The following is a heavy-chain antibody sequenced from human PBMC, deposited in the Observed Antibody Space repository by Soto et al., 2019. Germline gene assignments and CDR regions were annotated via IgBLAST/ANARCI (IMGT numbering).Heavy chain of an antibody. CDR3: AGLLRPQIYYYYYKDV. Sequence: GESLKISCKGSGYSFTSYWIGWVRQMPGKGLEWMGIIYPGDSDTRYSPSFQGQVTISADKSISTAYLQWSSLKASDTAMYYCAGLLRPQIYYYYYKDVWGKGTTVTVSS. D-gene: IGHD2-15*01. J-gene: IGHJ6*03. CDR2: IYPGDSDT. CDR1: GYSFTSYW. V-gene: IGHV5-51*01.